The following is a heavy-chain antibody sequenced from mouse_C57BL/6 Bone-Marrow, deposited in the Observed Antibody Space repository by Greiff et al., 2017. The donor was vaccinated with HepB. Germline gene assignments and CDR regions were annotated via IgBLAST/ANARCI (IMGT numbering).Heavy chain of an antibody. J-gene: IGHJ1*03. Sequence: EVQLVESGGGLVQPKGSLKLSCAASGFSFNTYAMNWVRQAPGKGLEWVARIRSKSNNYATYYADSVKDRFTISRDDSESMLYLQMNNLKTEDTAMYYCVRHGTTGYWYFDVWGTGTTVTVAS. V-gene: IGHV10-1*01. CDR2: IRSKSNNYAT. CDR3: VRHGTTGYWYFDV. CDR1: GFSFNTYA. D-gene: IGHD1-1*01.